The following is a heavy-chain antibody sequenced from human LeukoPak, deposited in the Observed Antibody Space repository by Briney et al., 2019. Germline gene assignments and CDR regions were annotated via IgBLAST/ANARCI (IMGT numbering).Heavy chain of an antibody. CDR3: AKFEIVVVPAAYNWFDP. CDR1: GFTFSSYW. V-gene: IGHV3-7*01. CDR2: IKQDGSEK. J-gene: IGHJ5*02. Sequence: GGSLRLSCAASGFTFSSYWMSWVRRAPGKGLEWVANIKQDGSEKYYVDSVKGRFTISRDNAKNSLYLQMNSLRAEDTAVYYCAKFEIVVVPAAYNWFDPWGQGTLVTVSS. D-gene: IGHD2-2*01.